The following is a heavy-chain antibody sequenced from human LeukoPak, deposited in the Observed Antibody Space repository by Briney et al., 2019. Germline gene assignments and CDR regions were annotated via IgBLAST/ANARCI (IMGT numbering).Heavy chain of an antibody. Sequence: AGGSLRLSCVASGFIFSNAWMSWVRQAPGKGLEWVGRIKSKTDGETTDYAAPGKGRFTISRDDSKNTLYLQMNSLKTEDTAVYYCTTDDYGIWGQGTMVTVSS. V-gene: IGHV3-15*01. CDR3: TTDDYGI. D-gene: IGHD4-17*01. CDR2: IKSKTDGETT. J-gene: IGHJ3*02. CDR1: GFIFSNAW.